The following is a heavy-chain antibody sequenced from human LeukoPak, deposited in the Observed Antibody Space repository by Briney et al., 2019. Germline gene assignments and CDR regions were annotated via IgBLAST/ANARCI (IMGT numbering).Heavy chain of an antibody. V-gene: IGHV3-23*01. CDR2: ISGTGDNT. Sequence: GGSLRLSCAASGFTFFIYGMTWVRQAPGKGLEWVSTISGTGDNTYYADSVKGRFTISRDNSKNMLFLQMNSLRAEDTAVYYCARGGAGVYFFDYWGQGIPVTVSS. CDR1: GFTFFIYG. D-gene: IGHD6-13*01. J-gene: IGHJ4*02. CDR3: ARGGAGVYFFDY.